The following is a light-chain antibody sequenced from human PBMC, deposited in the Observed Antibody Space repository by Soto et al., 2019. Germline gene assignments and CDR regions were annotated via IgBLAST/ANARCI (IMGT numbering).Light chain of an antibody. CDR1: QSISGNY. CDR2: GAS. V-gene: IGKV3-20*01. Sequence: EIVLTQSPGTLSLSPGERATLSCRASQSISGNYLAWYQQTPGQAPRLLIYGASSRATGIPDRFSGSGYGTDFTLTISRLEYEDFEVYYCKQYGPSRMYSFGQGTKLEIK. CDR3: KQYGPSRMYS. J-gene: IGKJ2*01.